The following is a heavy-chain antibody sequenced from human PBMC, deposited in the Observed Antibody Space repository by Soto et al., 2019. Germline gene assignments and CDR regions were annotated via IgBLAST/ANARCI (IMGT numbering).Heavy chain of an antibody. V-gene: IGHV3-48*02. J-gene: IGHJ4*02. CDR3: AKIYSGYDQGAHATRTFDY. CDR2: ISSSSSTI. Sequence: GGSLRLSCAASGFTFSSYSMNWVHQAPGKGLEWVSYISSSSSTIYYADSVKGRFTISRDNAKNSLYLQMNSLRDEDTAVYYCAKIYSGYDQGAHATRTFDYWGQGTLVTAPQ. CDR1: GFTFSSYS. D-gene: IGHD5-12*01.